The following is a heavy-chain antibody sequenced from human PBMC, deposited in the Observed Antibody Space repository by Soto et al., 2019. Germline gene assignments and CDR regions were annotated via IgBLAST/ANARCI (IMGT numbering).Heavy chain of an antibody. CDR1: GYSFTDYH. CDR2: INPKSGGT. V-gene: IGHV1-2*04. Sequence: ASVKVSCKASGYSFTDYHIHWVRQAPGQGLEWLGRINPKSGGTSTAQKFQGWVTMTTDTSISTASMELTRLTSDDTAIYYCARGDSTDCSNGVCSFFYNHDREVWG. CDR3: ARGDSTDCSNGVCSFFYNHDREV. J-gene: IGHJ6*02. D-gene: IGHD2-8*01.